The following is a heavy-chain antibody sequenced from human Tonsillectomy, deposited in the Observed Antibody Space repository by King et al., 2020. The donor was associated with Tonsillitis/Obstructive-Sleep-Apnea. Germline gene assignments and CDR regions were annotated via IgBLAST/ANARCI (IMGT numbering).Heavy chain of an antibody. V-gene: IGHV5-51*01. J-gene: IGHJ2*01. CDR2: IYPDDSDI. D-gene: IGHD1-26*01. CDR1: GYSFTSYW. Sequence: QLVQSGAEVKKPGESLKISCWGSGYSFTSYWIGWVRQMPGKGLEWMGIIYPDDSDIRYSPSFQGQVTISADKSISTAYLQWSSLKASDTAMYYCARRYRRSPITSGYFDLWGRGTLVTVYS. CDR3: ARRYRRSPITSGYFDL.